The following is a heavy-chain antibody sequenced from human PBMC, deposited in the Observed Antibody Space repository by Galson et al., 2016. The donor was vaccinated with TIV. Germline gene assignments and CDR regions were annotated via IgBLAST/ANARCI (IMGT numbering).Heavy chain of an antibody. CDR3: IRDLGRLRDF. V-gene: IGHV1-46*03. CDR1: GNIFTRDY. D-gene: IGHD7-27*01. Sequence: SVKVSCKASGNIFTRDYVHWVRQAPGQGLEWMGVIDPTYGGTTFAQKFQALVTMTRDTSTSTVYMEVSGLKSDDTAVYYCIRDLGRLRDFWGHGTLVTVSS. J-gene: IGHJ4*01. CDR2: IDPTYGGT.